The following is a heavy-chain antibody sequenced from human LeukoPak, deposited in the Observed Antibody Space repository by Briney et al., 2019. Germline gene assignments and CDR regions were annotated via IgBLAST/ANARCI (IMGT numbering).Heavy chain of an antibody. D-gene: IGHD6-19*01. CDR3: ARVPAQKYSSGWGNDY. V-gene: IGHV1-2*02. CDR2: INPNSGGT. J-gene: IGHJ4*02. CDR1: GYTFTSYG. Sequence: ASVKVSCKASGYTFTSYGISWVRQAPGQGLEWMGWINPNSGGTNYAQKFQGRVTMTRDTSISTAYMELSRLRSDDTAVYYCARVPAQKYSSGWGNDYWGQGTLVTVSS.